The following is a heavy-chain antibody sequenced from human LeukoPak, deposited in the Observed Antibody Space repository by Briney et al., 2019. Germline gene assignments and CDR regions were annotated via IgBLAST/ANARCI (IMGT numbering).Heavy chain of an antibody. V-gene: IGHV1-2*02. J-gene: IGHJ3*02. CDR1: GYTFTGYY. CDR2: INPNSGGT. Sequence: ASVKVSCKASGYTFTGYYMHWVRQAPGQGLDWMGWINPNSGGTNYAQKFQGRVTMTRDTSISTAYMELSRLRSDDTAVYYCARPDCSGGSCSEDAFDIWGQGTMVTVSS. D-gene: IGHD2-15*01. CDR3: ARPDCSGGSCSEDAFDI.